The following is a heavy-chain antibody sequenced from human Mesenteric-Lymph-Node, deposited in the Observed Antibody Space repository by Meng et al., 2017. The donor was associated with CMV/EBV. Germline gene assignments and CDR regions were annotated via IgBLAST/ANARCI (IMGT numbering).Heavy chain of an antibody. D-gene: IGHD6-19*01. CDR3: ARDEGSSGWYTV. CDR2: ILESGIT. CDR1: GGYISSSKW. J-gene: IGHJ4*02. V-gene: IGHV4-4*01. Sequence: CVGSGGYISSSKWWSWVRQPPGKGLEWIGEILESGITNYNPSLKSRVTISVDTSKNQFSLKLTSVTAADTALYFCARDEGSSGWYTVWGQGTPVTVSS.